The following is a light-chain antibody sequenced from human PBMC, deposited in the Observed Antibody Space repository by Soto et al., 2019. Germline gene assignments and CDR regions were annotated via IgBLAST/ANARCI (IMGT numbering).Light chain of an antibody. CDR1: SSNIGAVYD. V-gene: IGLV1-40*01. Sequence: QSVLTQPPSVSGAPGQRVTISCTGSSSNIGAVYDVHWYQQLPGTAPKLLIYGNSNRPSGVPDRFSGSKSGTSASLAITGLLAEDEADYYCQSYDSSLSGWVFGGGTQLTVL. CDR3: QSYDSSLSGWV. J-gene: IGLJ3*02. CDR2: GNS.